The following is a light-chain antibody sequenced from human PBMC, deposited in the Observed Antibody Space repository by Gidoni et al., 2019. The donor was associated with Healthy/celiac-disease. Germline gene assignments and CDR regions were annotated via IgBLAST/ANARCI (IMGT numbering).Light chain of an antibody. CDR2: SAS. CDR1: QGISNY. V-gene: IGKV1-27*01. Sequence: DIQVTHSPSSLSASVGDRVSITCRESQGISNYLDWYQQKPGKVPKLLIYSASTLQSGVPSRSSGSGSGTDFTLTISSLQPEDVATYYCQKYNSAPHTFGGGTKVEIK. J-gene: IGKJ4*01. CDR3: QKYNSAPHT.